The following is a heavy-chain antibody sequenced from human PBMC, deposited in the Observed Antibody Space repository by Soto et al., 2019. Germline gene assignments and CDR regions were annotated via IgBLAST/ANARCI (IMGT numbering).Heavy chain of an antibody. CDR2: IDPSDSDT. V-gene: IGHV5-51*01. D-gene: IGHD5-12*01. Sequence: GESLKISCQGSGYSFANYWIAWVRQMPGKGLEWMGRIDPSDSDTRYSPSFRGQVTISADKSISTAYLQWSSLEASDTAMYYCARRLQDGYNNYYYGMDVWGQGTTVTVSS. J-gene: IGHJ6*02. CDR3: ARRLQDGYNNYYYGMDV. CDR1: GYSFANYW.